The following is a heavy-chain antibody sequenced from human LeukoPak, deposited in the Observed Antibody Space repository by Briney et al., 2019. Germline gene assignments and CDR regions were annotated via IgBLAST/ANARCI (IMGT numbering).Heavy chain of an antibody. V-gene: IGHV4-59*01. CDR1: GGSISSYY. Sequence: SETLSLTCTVSGGSISSYYWSWIRQPPGKGLEWIGYMYSSGSTNYNPSLKSRVTISVDTSKNQFSLKLSSVTAADTAVYYCARQGTGVLLWFGELKGAFDIWGQGTMVTVSS. CDR2: MYSSGST. CDR3: ARQGTGVLLWFGELKGAFDI. J-gene: IGHJ3*02. D-gene: IGHD3-10*01.